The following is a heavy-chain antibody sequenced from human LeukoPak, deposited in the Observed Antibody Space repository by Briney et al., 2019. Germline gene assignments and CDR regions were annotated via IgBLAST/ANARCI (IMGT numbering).Heavy chain of an antibody. J-gene: IGHJ5*02. CDR3: ARELWFANAPGSWLDP. D-gene: IGHD3-10*01. CDR2: IFHTGST. CDR1: GDSTSSGAYP. Sequence: SQTLSLTCVVSGDSTSSGAYPWSWIRQPPGKGLEWVGYIFHTGSTFYNPSLKTRVTISVDNSKNQFSLRLNSVTAADTAVYYCARELWFANAPGSWLDPWGQGTLVTVSS. V-gene: IGHV4-30-2*01.